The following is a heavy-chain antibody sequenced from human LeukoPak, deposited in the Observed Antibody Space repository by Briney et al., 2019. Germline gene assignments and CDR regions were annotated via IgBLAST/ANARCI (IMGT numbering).Heavy chain of an antibody. CDR3: ARGRVAAAGSHDY. J-gene: IGHJ4*02. D-gene: IGHD6-13*01. Sequence: ASVKVSCKASGYTFTGYYIHWVRQAPGQGLEWMGWINPNSGGTNYAQKFQGRVTMTRDTSISTAYMELSRLRSDDTAVYYCARGRVAAAGSHDYWGQGTMVTVSS. V-gene: IGHV1-2*02. CDR1: GYTFTGYY. CDR2: INPNSGGT.